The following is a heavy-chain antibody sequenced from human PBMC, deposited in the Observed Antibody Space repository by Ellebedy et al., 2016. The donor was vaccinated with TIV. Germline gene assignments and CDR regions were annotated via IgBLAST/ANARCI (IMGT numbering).Heavy chain of an antibody. D-gene: IGHD7-27*01. CDR2: FDPEDGET. V-gene: IGHV1-24*01. Sequence: ASVKVSCXVSGYTLTELSMHWVRQAPGKGLEWMGGFDPEDGETIYAQKFQGRVTMTEDTSTDTAYMELSSLRSEDTAVYYCATQDTGDLAPSPYYFDYWGQGTLVTVSS. CDR3: ATQDTGDLAPSPYYFDY. CDR1: GYTLTELS. J-gene: IGHJ4*02.